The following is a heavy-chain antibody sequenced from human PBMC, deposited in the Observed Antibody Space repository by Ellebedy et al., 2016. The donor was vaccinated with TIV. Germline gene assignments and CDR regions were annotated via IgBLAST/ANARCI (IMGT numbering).Heavy chain of an antibody. V-gene: IGHV3-7*01. CDR1: GFSFRSYW. Sequence: GESLKISCAASGFSFRSYWMTWVRQAPGKGLEWVANLYKDGSERLYGYSVKGRFTISRDNVNNLMFLQMDGLRADDTAVYYCARRGAYGDYAVQVNSWFDSWGQGTLVTVSS. J-gene: IGHJ5*01. CDR3: ARRGAYGDYAVQVNSWFDS. CDR2: LYKDGSER. D-gene: IGHD4-17*01.